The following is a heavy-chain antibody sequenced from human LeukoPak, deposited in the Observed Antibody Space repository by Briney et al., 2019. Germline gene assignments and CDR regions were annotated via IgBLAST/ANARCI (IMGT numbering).Heavy chain of an antibody. Sequence: GGSLRLSCAASGFTFSSYGMHWARQAPGKGLEWVAFIRYDGSNKYYADSVKGRFTISRDNSKNTLYLQMNSLRAEDTAVYYCAKVDYCGGDCYSEDYWGQGTLVTVSS. V-gene: IGHV3-30*02. CDR2: IRYDGSNK. J-gene: IGHJ4*02. CDR3: AKVDYCGGDCYSEDY. CDR1: GFTFSSYG. D-gene: IGHD2-21*01.